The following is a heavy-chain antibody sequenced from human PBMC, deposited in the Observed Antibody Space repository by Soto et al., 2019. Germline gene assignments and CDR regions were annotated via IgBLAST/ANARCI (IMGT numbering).Heavy chain of an antibody. V-gene: IGHV1-69*12. CDR3: ATIRDGYNFHFFYGMDV. CDR2: IIPIYGSA. CDR1: GGTFNSYY. J-gene: IGHJ6*02. Sequence: QVQLVQSGPEVKRPGSSVKVSCKASGGTFNSYYFSWVRQAPGQGLEWMGGIIPIYGSAHYAQNFQGRFTINADESTSTVAMDPSSLRSDDTAIYYCATIRDGYNFHFFYGMDVWGQGTTVTVSS. D-gene: IGHD5-12*01.